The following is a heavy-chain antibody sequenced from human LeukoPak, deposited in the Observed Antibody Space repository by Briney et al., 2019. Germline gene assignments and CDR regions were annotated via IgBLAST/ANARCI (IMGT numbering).Heavy chain of an antibody. CDR3: VRAQGTSRWSDWFDS. CDR1: GFTFSSCS. Sequence: GRSLRLSCAASGFTFSSCSMHWVRQAPGRGPEWVGLIFYDGSTTKFADSVKGRFTISRDNSKSTLFLQMNSLRPEDTAMYYCVRAQGTSRWSDWFDSWGQGTLVTVSS. CDR2: IFYDGSTT. J-gene: IGHJ5*01. V-gene: IGHV3-30*04. D-gene: IGHD6-13*01.